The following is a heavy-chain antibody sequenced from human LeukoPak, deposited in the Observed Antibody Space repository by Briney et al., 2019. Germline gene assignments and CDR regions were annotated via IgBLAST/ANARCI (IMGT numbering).Heavy chain of an antibody. J-gene: IGHJ3*02. V-gene: IGHV4-39*01. CDR3: ARGYSGNPGTFDI. CDR2: IYYSGST. D-gene: IGHD1-26*01. Sequence: PSETLSLTCTVSGGSISSSSYYWGWIRQPPGKGLEWIGSIYYSGSTYYNPSLKSRVTISVDTSKNQFSLKLSSVTAADTAVYYCARGYSGNPGTFDIWGQGTMVTVSS. CDR1: GGSISSSSYY.